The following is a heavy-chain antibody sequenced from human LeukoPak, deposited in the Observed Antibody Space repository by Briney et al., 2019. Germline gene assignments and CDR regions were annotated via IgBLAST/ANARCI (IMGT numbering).Heavy chain of an antibody. Sequence: ASVKVSCKASGYTFTSYDINWVRQATGQGLEWMGWMNPNSGNTGYAQKFQGRVTMTRNTSISTAYMELSSLRSEDMAVYYCARGPHVYYDILTGYHYFDYWGQGTLVTVSS. J-gene: IGHJ4*02. CDR3: ARGPHVYYDILTGYHYFDY. D-gene: IGHD3-9*01. CDR2: MNPNSGNT. CDR1: GYTFTSYD. V-gene: IGHV1-8*01.